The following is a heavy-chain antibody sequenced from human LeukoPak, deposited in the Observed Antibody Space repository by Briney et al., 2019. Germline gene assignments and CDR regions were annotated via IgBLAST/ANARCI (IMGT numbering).Heavy chain of an antibody. J-gene: IGHJ5*02. CDR3: GRRFAVSSGLDL. CDR2: FYGGGTT. Sequence: GGSLRLSCAASGFTVGSTYMTWARQPPGKGLEWVSVFYGGGTTYYADSVKGRFTISRDISKNTLYLQMSSLRDEDTAVYYCGRRFAVSSGLDLWGQRTLVTVSS. V-gene: IGHV3-66*02. D-gene: IGHD3-3*01. CDR1: GFTVGSTY.